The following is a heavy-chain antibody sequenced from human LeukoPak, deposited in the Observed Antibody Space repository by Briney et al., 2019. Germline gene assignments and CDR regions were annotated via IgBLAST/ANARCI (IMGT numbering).Heavy chain of an antibody. D-gene: IGHD5-18*01. Sequence: ASVKVSCKASGYTFTGYYMHWVRQAPGQGLEWMGWINPNSGGTNYAQKFQGRVTMTRDTSISTAYMELSRLRSDDTAVYYCARGPVDTAMVGYYYYMDVWGKGTTVTVSS. J-gene: IGHJ6*03. V-gene: IGHV1-2*02. CDR1: GYTFTGYY. CDR3: ARGPVDTAMVGYYYYMDV. CDR2: INPNSGGT.